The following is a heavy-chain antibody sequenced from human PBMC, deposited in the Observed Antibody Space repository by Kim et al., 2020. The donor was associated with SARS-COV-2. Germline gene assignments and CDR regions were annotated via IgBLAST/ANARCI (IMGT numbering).Heavy chain of an antibody. V-gene: IGHV3-74*01. J-gene: IGHJ4*02. CDR3: ATGNNWSFDY. CDR1: GLAFSRYW. Sequence: GGSLRLSCAASGLAFSRYWMFWVRQPPGKGLLWVSHIKGDGSATVYADSVKGRFTVSRDNAKNTLYLQLSTLRAEDTAVYYCATGNNWSFDYWGPGTLVTVSS. D-gene: IGHD1-1*01. CDR2: IKGDGSAT.